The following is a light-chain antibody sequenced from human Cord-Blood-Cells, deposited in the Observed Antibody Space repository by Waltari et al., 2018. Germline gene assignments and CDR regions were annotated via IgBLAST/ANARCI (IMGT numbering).Light chain of an antibody. Sequence: QSALTQPASVSGSPGQSITISCTGTSSDVGGYIYVSWYQQHPGKAPKLMIYDVSNQPSGVSNRFSGSKSGNTASLTISGRQAEDEADYYCSSYTSSSTLYVFGTGTKVTVL. CDR3: SSYTSSSTLYV. CDR1: SSDVGGYIY. V-gene: IGLV2-14*03. CDR2: DVS. J-gene: IGLJ1*01.